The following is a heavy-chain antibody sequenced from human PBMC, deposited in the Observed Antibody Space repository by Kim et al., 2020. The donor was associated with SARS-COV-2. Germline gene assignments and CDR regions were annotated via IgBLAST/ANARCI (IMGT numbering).Heavy chain of an antibody. D-gene: IGHD3-10*01. Sequence: GGSLRLSCAASGFTFSDYYMSWIRQAPGKGLEWVSYISSSGSTIYYADSVKGRFTISRDNAKNSLYLQMNSLRAEDTAVYYCARDQNAQLLWFGDPQRGVVDYWGQGTLVTVSS. J-gene: IGHJ4*02. V-gene: IGHV3-11*04. CDR1: GFTFSDYY. CDR3: ARDQNAQLLWFGDPQRGVVDY. CDR2: ISSSGSTI.